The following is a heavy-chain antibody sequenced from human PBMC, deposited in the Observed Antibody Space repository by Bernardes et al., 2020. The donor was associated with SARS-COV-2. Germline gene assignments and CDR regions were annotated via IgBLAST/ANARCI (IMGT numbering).Heavy chain of an antibody. J-gene: IGHJ3*02. CDR3: ARLAFYDSSGYFVGAFDI. V-gene: IGHV4-59*01. CDR2: ISYSGIT. D-gene: IGHD3-22*01. Sequence: ETLSLTCTVSGGSISSDYWSWIRQPPGKGLEWIGYISYSGITNYNPSLKSRVTISSDTSKNQFSLKLSSVTAADTAVYYCARLAFYDSSGYFVGAFDIWGQGTMVTVSS. CDR1: GGSISSDY.